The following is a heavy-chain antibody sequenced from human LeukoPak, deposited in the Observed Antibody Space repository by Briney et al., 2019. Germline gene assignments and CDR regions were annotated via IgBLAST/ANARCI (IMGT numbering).Heavy chain of an antibody. CDR3: ARDKGSGYYYRLGDAFDI. CDR1: GFTFSSYS. V-gene: IGHV3-21*01. D-gene: IGHD3-22*01. CDR2: ISSSSSYI. Sequence: GGSLRLSCAASGFTFSSYSMNWVRQAPGKGLEWVSSISSSSSYIYYADSVKGRFTISRDNAKNSLYLQMNSLRAEDTAVYYCARDKGSGYYYRLGDAFDIWGQGTMVTVSS. J-gene: IGHJ3*02.